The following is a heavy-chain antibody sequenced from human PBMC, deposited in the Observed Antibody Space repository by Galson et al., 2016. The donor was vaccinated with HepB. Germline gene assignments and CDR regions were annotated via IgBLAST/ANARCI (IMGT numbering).Heavy chain of an antibody. J-gene: IGHJ4*02. D-gene: IGHD1-1*01. CDR2: ISTRRTT. CDR1: GFVFSNFG. CDR3: AKERLVRRIFDH. V-gene: IGHV3-23*01. Sequence: SLRLSCAASGFVFSNFGLSWVRHAPGKGLEWVASISTRRTTYYSDSGQGRFTISRDNSNNTLYLQMNGLRAEDTAVYYCAKERLVRRIFDHWGQGTLLTVSS.